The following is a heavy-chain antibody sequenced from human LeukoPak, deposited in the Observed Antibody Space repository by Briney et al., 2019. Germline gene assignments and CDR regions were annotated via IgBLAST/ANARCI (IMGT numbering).Heavy chain of an antibody. D-gene: IGHD3-10*01. CDR3: ARDDFTVVRGVTPNWFDP. CDR2: INPSGGST. Sequence: ASVKVSCKASGYTFTSYYMHWVRQAPGQGLEWMGIINPSGGSTSYAQKFQGRVTMTRDTSTSTVYMELSSLRSEDTAVYYCARDDFTVVRGVTPNWFDPWGQGTLVTVSS. J-gene: IGHJ5*02. V-gene: IGHV1-46*01. CDR1: GYTFTSYY.